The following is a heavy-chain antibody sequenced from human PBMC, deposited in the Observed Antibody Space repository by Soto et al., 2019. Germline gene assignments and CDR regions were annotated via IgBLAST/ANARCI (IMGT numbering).Heavy chain of an antibody. V-gene: IGHV3-33*01. CDR2: IWYDVSNK. CDR3: ARVHSSSPRFYYYYGMDV. J-gene: IGHJ6*02. CDR1: GFTFSSYC. Sequence: XGSLRLSCAASGFTFSSYCMHWVRQAPGKGLEWVAVIWYDVSNKYYADSVKGRFTISRDNSKNTLYLQMNSLRAEDTAVYYCARVHSSSPRFYYYYGMDVWGQGTTVTVSS. D-gene: IGHD6-13*01.